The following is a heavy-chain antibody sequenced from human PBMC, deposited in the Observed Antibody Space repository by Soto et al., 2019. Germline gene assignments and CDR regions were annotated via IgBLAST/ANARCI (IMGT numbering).Heavy chain of an antibody. CDR1: GFTFSSYA. CDR2: ISYDGSTE. Sequence: QVQLVESGGGVVQPGRSLRLSCAASGFTFSSYAMHWVRQAPGKGLEWVGLISYDGSTEYYADSVKGRFTISRDNSKNTVYLQLNSLRDEDTAVYYCAREGFGAYYFRRVPQTDYWGQGTLVTVSS. J-gene: IGHJ4*02. V-gene: IGHV3-30-3*01. D-gene: IGHD3-10*02. CDR3: AREGFGAYYFRRVPQTDY.